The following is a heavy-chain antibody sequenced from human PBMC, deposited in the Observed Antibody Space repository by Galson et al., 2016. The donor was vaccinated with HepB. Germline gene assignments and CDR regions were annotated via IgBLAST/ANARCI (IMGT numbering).Heavy chain of an antibody. V-gene: IGHV3-20*04. CDR2: IGANGDST. CDR1: GFTFSDHG. Sequence: SLRLSCAASGFTFSDHGMTWVRQVPGKGLEWVSHIGANGDSTDYADSVKGRFTISRDNAKKSLYLEMNNLGAEDTALYYCARLRTYYGSGRKDDLHYYGMDVWGQGTTVTVSS. CDR3: ARLRTYYGSGRKDDLHYYGMDV. J-gene: IGHJ6*02. D-gene: IGHD3-10*01.